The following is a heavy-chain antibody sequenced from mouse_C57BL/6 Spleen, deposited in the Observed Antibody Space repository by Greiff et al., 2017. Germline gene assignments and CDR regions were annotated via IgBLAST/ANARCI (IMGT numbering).Heavy chain of an antibody. CDR1: GYAFSSYW. J-gene: IGHJ2*01. CDR2: IYPGDGDT. CDR3: AQERETYYFDY. Sequence: VQVVESGAELVKPGASVKISCKASGYAFSSYWMNWVKQRPGKGLEWIGQIYPGDGDTNYNGKFKGKATLTADKSSSTAYMQLSSLTSEDSAVYFCAQERETYYFDYWGQGTTLTVSS. V-gene: IGHV1-80*01.